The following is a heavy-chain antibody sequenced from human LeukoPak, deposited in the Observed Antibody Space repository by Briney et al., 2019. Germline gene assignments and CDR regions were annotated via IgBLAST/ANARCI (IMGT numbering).Heavy chain of an antibody. Sequence: SETLSLTCTVSGGSISSYYWSWIRQPPGKGLEWIGYIYYSGSTNYNPSLKSRVTISVDTSKNQFSLKLSSVTAADTAVYYCARQWQRGEDWFDPWGQGTLVTVPS. CDR2: IYYSGST. J-gene: IGHJ5*02. V-gene: IGHV4-59*08. CDR1: GGSISSYY. CDR3: ARQWQRGEDWFDP. D-gene: IGHD3-16*01.